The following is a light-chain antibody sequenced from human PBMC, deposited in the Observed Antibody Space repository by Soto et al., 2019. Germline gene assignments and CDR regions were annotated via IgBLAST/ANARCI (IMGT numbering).Light chain of an antibody. J-gene: IGKJ3*01. Sequence: ILLTQSPCALSASLGGRFNITCRASQGINTDLAWYQQKPGKAPKSLIYSASSLPRGVPSRFSGSGSGTDFTLTVSSLEPEDFATYYCQQLKSYPLTFGAGTQVDIK. CDR2: SAS. CDR3: QQLKSYPLT. CDR1: QGINTD. V-gene: IGKV1-9*01.